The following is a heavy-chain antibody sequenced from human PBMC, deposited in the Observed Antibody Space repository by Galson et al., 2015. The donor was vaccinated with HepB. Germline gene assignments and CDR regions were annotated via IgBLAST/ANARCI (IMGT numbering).Heavy chain of an antibody. V-gene: IGHV1-18*01. D-gene: IGHD3-10*01. CDR3: ARGQPTMVRVFDY. Sequence: SVKVSCKDSGYTFTSYGISWVRQAPGQGLEWMGWISAYNGNTNYAQKLQGRITMTTDTSTSTAYMEQRSLRSDDTAVYYCARGQPTMVRVFDYWGQGTLVTVSS. CDR1: GYTFTSYG. J-gene: IGHJ4*02. CDR2: ISAYNGNT.